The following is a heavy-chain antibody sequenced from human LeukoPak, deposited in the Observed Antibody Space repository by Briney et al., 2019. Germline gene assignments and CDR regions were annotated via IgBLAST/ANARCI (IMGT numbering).Heavy chain of an antibody. D-gene: IGHD2-15*01. V-gene: IGHV4-59*01. CDR3: ARVGYCSGGSCYAGAFDI. J-gene: IGHJ3*02. CDR1: GGSISSYY. Sequence: SETLSLTCTVSGGSISSYYWSWIRQPPGKGLEWIGYIYYSGSTNYNPSLKSRVTISVDTSKNQFSLKLSSVTAADTAVYYCARVGYCSGGSCYAGAFDIWGQGTMVTVSS. CDR2: IYYSGST.